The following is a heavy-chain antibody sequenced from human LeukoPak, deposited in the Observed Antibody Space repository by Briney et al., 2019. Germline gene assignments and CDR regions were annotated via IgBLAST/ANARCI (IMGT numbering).Heavy chain of an antibody. CDR2: INPNSGGT. CDR3: ARERLSPGGSFDY. Sequence: ASVKVSCKASGYTFTGYYMHWVRQAPGQGLEWMGWINPNSGGTNYAQKFQGRVTMTRDTSISTAYMELSRLRSDDTAVYYCARERLSPGGSFDYWGQGTLVTVSS. J-gene: IGHJ4*02. CDR1: GYTFTGYY. D-gene: IGHD3-10*01. V-gene: IGHV1-2*02.